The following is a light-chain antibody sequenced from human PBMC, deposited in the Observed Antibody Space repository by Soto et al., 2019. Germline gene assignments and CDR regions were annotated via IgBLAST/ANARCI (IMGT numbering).Light chain of an antibody. J-gene: IGKJ1*01. CDR3: QQYNSYWWT. CDR1: QSIGTW. Sequence: DIQMTQSPSTLSASGGDRVTITCRASQSIGTWLAWYQQKPGKAPKLLIFKASSLESGVPSRFSGSGYGTEFTLTISSLQPDDFATYYCQQYNSYWWTFAQGTKLEIK. V-gene: IGKV1-5*03. CDR2: KAS.